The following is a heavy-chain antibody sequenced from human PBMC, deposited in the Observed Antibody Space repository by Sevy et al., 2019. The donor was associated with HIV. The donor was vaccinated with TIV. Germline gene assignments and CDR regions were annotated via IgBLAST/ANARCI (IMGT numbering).Heavy chain of an antibody. J-gene: IGHJ6*02. CDR1: GFIFSNYA. CDR2: ISYGGINK. Sequence: GGSLRLSCAASGFIFSNYAMHWVRQAPGKGLEWVAVISYGGINKYYADSVKGRFTISRDNSKNTLYVQMNSLRAEDTAVYYCARDSNSGYYYYYAMDVWGQGTTVTVSS. V-gene: IGHV3-30-3*01. D-gene: IGHD1-26*01. CDR3: ARDSNSGYYYYYAMDV.